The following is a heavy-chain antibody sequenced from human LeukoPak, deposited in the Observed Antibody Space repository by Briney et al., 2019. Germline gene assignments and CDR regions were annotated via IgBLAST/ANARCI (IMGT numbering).Heavy chain of an antibody. CDR2: INPSGGST. J-gene: IGHJ4*02. Sequence: ASVKVSCKASGYTFTSYYMHWVRQAPGQGLEWMGIINPSGGSTSYAQKFQGRVTMTRDTSTSTVYMELSSLRSEDTAVYYCAKGYSSSPPRWAFDYWGQGTLVTVSS. CDR3: AKGYSSSPPRWAFDY. V-gene: IGHV1-46*01. D-gene: IGHD6-13*01. CDR1: GYTFTSYY.